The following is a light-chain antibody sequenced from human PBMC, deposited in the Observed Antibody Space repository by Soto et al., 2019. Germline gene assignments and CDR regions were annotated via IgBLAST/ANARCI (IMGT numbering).Light chain of an antibody. CDR3: SSYTSSSTLLYV. CDR1: SSDVGGYNY. CDR2: DVS. J-gene: IGLJ1*01. Sequence: QSALTQPASVSGSPGQWVTISCTGSSSDVGGYNYVSWYQQHPGQAPKLMIYDVSNRPSGVSNRFSGSKSGNTASLTISGLQADDEADYYCSSYTSSSTLLYVFGTGTKLTVL. V-gene: IGLV2-14*01.